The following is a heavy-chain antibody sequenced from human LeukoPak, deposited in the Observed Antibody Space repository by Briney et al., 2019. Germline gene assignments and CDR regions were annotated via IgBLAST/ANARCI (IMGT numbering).Heavy chain of an antibody. Sequence: GRSLRLSCAASGFTFSTYTLSWVRQAPGKGLEWVSSISSSSTYIYYADSVKGRFTISRDNAKSSLYLQMNSLRAEDTAVYYCARERSPKCSGGSCYLDCWGQGTLVTVSS. D-gene: IGHD2-15*01. CDR3: ARERSPKCSGGSCYLDC. CDR2: ISSSSTYI. V-gene: IGHV3-21*01. J-gene: IGHJ4*02. CDR1: GFTFSTYT.